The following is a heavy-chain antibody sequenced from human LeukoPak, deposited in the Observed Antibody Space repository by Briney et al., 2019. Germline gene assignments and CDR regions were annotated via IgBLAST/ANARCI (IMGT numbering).Heavy chain of an antibody. CDR1: GFTFSSYS. CDR2: ITSSSSII. J-gene: IGHJ4*02. Sequence: PGGYLRLSCAASGFTFSSYSMNWVRQAPGKGLEWVSYITSSSSIIYYADSVKGRFTISRDNSKNTLYLQMNSLRAEDTAVYYCAKDLAVTTDPGDYWGQGTLVTVSS. V-gene: IGHV3-48*01. D-gene: IGHD4-17*01. CDR3: AKDLAVTTDPGDY.